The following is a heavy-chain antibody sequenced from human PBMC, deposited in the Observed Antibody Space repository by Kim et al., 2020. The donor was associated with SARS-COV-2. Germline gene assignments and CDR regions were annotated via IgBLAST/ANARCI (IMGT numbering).Heavy chain of an antibody. Sequence: RSKWFNDYAPSLKSRITITPDTSKTQFSLQLNSVTPEDTAVYYCARGLDNWGQGTLVTVSS. V-gene: IGHV6-1*01. J-gene: IGHJ4*02. D-gene: IGHD3-22*01. CDR3: ARGLDN. CDR2: RSKWFN.